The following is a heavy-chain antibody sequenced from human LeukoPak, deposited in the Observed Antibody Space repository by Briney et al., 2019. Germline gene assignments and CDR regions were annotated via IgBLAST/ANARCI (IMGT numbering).Heavy chain of an antibody. CDR3: AKKLSPTYYYYYMDV. J-gene: IGHJ6*03. CDR1: GFTFSSYE. Sequence: GGSLRLSCAASGFTFSSYEMNWVRQAPGKGLEWVSYISSSGSTTYYADSVKGRFTISRDNSKNTLYLQMNSLRAEDTAVYYCAKKLSPTYYYYYMDVWGKGTTVTVSS. D-gene: IGHD1-7*01. V-gene: IGHV3-48*03. CDR2: ISSSGSTT.